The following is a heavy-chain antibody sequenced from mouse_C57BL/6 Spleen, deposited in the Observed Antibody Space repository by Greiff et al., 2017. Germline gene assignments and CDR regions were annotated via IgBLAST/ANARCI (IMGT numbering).Heavy chain of an antibody. Sequence: EVQLVESGGGLVQPKGSLKLSCAASGFSFNTYAMNWVRQAPGKGLEWVARIRSKSNNYATYYADSVKDRFTISRDDSESMLYLQMNNMKTEDAAVYYCVGHAVGYCDCDNAMGDWGQGTSVTVSS. J-gene: IGHJ4*01. V-gene: IGHV10-1*01. CDR2: IRSKSNNYAT. D-gene: IGHD2-4*01. CDR1: GFSFNTYA. CDR3: VGHAVGYCDCDNAMGD.